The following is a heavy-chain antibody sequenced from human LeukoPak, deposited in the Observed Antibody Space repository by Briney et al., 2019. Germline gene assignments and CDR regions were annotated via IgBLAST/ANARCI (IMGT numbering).Heavy chain of an antibody. D-gene: IGHD5-18*01. CDR1: GGSISSSSYY. Sequence: PSQTLSLTCTVSGGSISSSSYYWGWIRQPPGKGLEWIGSIYYSGSTYYNPSLKSRVTISVDTSKNQFSLKLSSVTAADTAVYYCAGGPDVNTAMVSGDLDLAAAGMTGCYWGQGTLVTVSS. J-gene: IGHJ4*02. V-gene: IGHV4-39*01. CDR2: IYYSGST. CDR3: AGGPDVNTAMVSGDLDLAAAGMTGCY.